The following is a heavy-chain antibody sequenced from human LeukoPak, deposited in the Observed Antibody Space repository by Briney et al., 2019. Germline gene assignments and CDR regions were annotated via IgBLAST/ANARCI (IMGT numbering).Heavy chain of an antibody. Sequence: ASVKVSCKASGYTFTGYYMHWVRQAPGQGLEWMGWINPNSGGTNYAQKFQGRVTMTRDTSISTAYMELSRLRSDDTAVYYCALEELPTVRGVIRNWFDPWGQGTLVTVSS. D-gene: IGHD3-10*01. CDR2: INPNSGGT. J-gene: IGHJ5*02. V-gene: IGHV1-2*02. CDR3: ALEELPTVRGVIRNWFDP. CDR1: GYTFTGYY.